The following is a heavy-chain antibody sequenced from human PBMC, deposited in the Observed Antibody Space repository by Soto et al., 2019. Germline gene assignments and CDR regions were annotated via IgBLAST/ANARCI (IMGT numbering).Heavy chain of an antibody. J-gene: IGHJ4*02. CDR3: ARDQILTGKFDY. V-gene: IGHV4-59*01. D-gene: IGHD3-9*01. Sequence: SETLSLTCTVSGVSISSYYWSWIRQPPGKGLEWIGYINYSGSTKYNPSLKSRVTISVDTSRNQFSLKLSSVTAADAAVYYCARDQILTGKFDYWGQGTLVTVSS. CDR2: INYSGST. CDR1: GVSISSYY.